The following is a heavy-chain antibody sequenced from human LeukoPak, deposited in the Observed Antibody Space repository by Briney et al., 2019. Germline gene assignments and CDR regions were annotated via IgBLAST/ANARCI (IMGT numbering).Heavy chain of an antibody. J-gene: IGHJ4*02. CDR1: GGSINNFY. Sequence: SETLSLTCTISGGSINNFYWSWIRQPPGKGLEWIGYISYSGSTNYSPSLKSRVTISFDTSNNHFSLKLSSVTAADTAVYYCARRGGYTGYDRDWGQGTLVAVSS. V-gene: IGHV4-59*08. CDR2: ISYSGST. D-gene: IGHD5-12*01. CDR3: ARRGGYTGYDRD.